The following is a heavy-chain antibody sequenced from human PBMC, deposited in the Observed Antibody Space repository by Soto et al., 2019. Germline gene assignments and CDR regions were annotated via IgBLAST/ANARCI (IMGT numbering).Heavy chain of an antibody. CDR3: ARFSYGDYIDY. Sequence: SETLSLTCAVSGGSISSGGYSWSWIRQPPGKGLEWIGYIYHSGSTNYNPSLKSRVTISVDTSKNQFSLKLSSVTAADTAVYYCARFSYGDYIDYWGQGTLVTVSS. CDR2: IYHSGST. D-gene: IGHD4-17*01. V-gene: IGHV4-61*08. J-gene: IGHJ4*02. CDR1: GGSISSGGYS.